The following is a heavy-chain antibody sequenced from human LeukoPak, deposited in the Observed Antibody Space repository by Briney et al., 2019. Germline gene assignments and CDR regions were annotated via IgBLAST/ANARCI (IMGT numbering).Heavy chain of an antibody. CDR1: GYTFTGYY. CDR3: ARAEYSSSWYFGS. CDR2: IIPIFGTA. Sequence: SVKVSCKASGYTFTGYYMHWVRQAPGQGLEWMGGIIPIFGTANYAQKFQGRVTITADESTSTAYMELSSLRSEDTAVYYCARAEYSSSWYFGSWGQGTLVTVSS. J-gene: IGHJ5*02. V-gene: IGHV1-69*13. D-gene: IGHD6-13*01.